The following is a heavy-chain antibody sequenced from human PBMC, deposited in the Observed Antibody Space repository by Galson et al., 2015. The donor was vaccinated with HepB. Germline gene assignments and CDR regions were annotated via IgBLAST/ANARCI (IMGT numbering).Heavy chain of an antibody. J-gene: IGHJ4*02. CDR2: IIPTSGAA. Sequence: SVKVSCKASGGTFSTYSLSWVRQAPGQGLQRMGGIIPTSGAASNAQRFQGRVTFTADGSTSTAYMELSNLRSDDTAVYYCARDSSGYPFQFWGQGTLVTVSS. CDR1: GGTFSTYS. V-gene: IGHV1-69*13. D-gene: IGHD3-22*01. CDR3: ARDSSGYPFQF.